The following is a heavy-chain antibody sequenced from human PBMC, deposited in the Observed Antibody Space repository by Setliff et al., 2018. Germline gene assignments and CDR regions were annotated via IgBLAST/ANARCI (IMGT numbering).Heavy chain of an antibody. Sequence: SETLSLTCTVSGDSISSRRNYWGWFRQPAGKELEWIGQIYTSWSTNYNPSLKSRVTISLDTSKNQFSLSLTSVTAEDTAVYYCAGTVTTHYYYYYYMDVWGKGTTVTVSS. CDR2: IYTSWST. CDR1: GDSISSRRNY. J-gene: IGHJ6*03. CDR3: AGTVTTHYYYYYYMDV. D-gene: IGHD4-17*01. V-gene: IGHV4-61*09.